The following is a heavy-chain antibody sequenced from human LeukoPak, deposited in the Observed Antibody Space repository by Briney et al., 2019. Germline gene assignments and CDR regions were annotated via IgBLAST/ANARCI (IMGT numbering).Heavy chain of an antibody. CDR3: AKTPDLQLSFPHSDS. CDR1: NGAMSTYY. CDR2: IHYSGRT. D-gene: IGHD3-16*02. J-gene: IGHJ4*02. V-gene: IGHV4-59*01. Sequence: SETLSLTCTVSNGAMSTYYWNWIRQSPEKGLEWIGYIHYSGRTNYNPSLKSRLSMSIDTSKNQFSLNLSSVTAADTAVYFCAKTPDLQLSFPHSDSWGQGTLVTVSS.